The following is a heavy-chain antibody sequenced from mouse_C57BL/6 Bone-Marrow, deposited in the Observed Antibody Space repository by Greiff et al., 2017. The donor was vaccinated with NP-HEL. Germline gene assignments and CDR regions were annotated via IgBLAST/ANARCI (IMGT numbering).Heavy chain of an antibody. V-gene: IGHV2-2*01. D-gene: IGHD1-1*01. Sequence: VQLQQSGPGLVQPSPSLSITCTVSGFSLTSYGVHWVRQSPGKGLEWLGVIWRGGSTDYNAAFISRMSISKYKAKSQVFFKMYSLQADYTAIYYCARRRIYYYCFAYWGQGTLVTVSA. J-gene: IGHJ3*01. CDR3: ARRRIYYYCFAY. CDR1: GFSLTSYG. CDR2: IWRGGST.